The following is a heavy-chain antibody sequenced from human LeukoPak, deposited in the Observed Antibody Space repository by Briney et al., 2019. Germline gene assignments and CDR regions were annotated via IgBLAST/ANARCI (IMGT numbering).Heavy chain of an antibody. V-gene: IGHV4-38-2*02. Sequence: SETLSLTCTVSGYSISSGYYWGWIRQPPGKGLEWIGSIYHSGSTYYNPSLKSRVTISVDTSKNQFSLKLSSVTAADTAVYYCARNQDYDNYYYYGMDVWGQGTTVTVSS. CDR2: IYHSGST. D-gene: IGHD3-22*01. CDR3: ARNQDYDNYYYYGMDV. CDR1: GYSISSGYY. J-gene: IGHJ6*02.